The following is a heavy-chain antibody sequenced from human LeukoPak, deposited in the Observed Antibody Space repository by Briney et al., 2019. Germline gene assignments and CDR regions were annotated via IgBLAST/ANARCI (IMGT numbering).Heavy chain of an antibody. CDR2: ISGSGGGT. D-gene: IGHD6-13*01. CDR1: GFTFSTYA. CDR3: AKGSSTYSITSYWYFDL. J-gene: IGHJ2*01. V-gene: IGHV3-23*01. Sequence: GGSLRLSCAASGFTFSTYAMSWVRQAPGKGLEWVSTISGSGGGTYYADSVKGRFTISRDNSKNTLYLQMNSLRAEDTAVYYCAKGSSTYSITSYWYFDLWGRGTLVTVSS.